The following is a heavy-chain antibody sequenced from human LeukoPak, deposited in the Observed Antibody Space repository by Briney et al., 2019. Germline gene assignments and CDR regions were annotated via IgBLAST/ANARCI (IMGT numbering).Heavy chain of an antibody. CDR3: ARPLGYCSSTSCPFDY. CDR1: GGTFSSYA. V-gene: IGHV1-69*05. Sequence: ASVKVSCKASGGTFSSYAISWVRQAPGQGLEWMGGIIPIFGTANYAQKFQGRVTIITDESTSTAYMELSSLRSEDTAVYYCARPLGYCSSTSCPFDYWAREPWSPSPQ. CDR2: IIPIFGTA. D-gene: IGHD2-2*01. J-gene: IGHJ4*02.